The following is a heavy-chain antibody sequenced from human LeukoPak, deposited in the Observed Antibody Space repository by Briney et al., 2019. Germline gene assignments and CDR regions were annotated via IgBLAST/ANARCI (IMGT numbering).Heavy chain of an antibody. CDR1: GGTFSSYA. D-gene: IGHD2-8*01. CDR2: IIPIFGTA. V-gene: IGHV1-69*13. J-gene: IGHJ3*02. Sequence: SVKVSCKASGGTFSSYAISWVRQAPGQGLEWMGGIIPIFGTANYAQKFQGRVTITADESTSPAYMELSSLRSDGTAVYYCARDQGYCTNGVCYNDAFDSGGQGTMVTVSS. CDR3: ARDQGYCTNGVCYNDAFDS.